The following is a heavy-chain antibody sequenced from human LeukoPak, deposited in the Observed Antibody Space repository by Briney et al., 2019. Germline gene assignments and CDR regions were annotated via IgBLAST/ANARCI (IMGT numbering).Heavy chain of an antibody. CDR2: IYYSGST. CDR3: ARVKRREPYFDY. J-gene: IGHJ4*02. Sequence: SETLSLTCTVSGGSISSYYWSWIRQPPGKGLEWIGYIYYSGSTNYNPSPKSRVTISVDTSKNQFSLKLSSVTAADTAVYYCARVKRREPYFDYWGQGTLVTVSS. CDR1: GGSISSYY. D-gene: IGHD1-26*01. V-gene: IGHV4-59*01.